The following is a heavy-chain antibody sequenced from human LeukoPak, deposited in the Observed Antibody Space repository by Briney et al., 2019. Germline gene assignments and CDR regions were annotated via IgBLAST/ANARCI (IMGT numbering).Heavy chain of an antibody. V-gene: IGHV3-11*01. Sequence: PGGSLRLSCAASGFTFSDYYMSWIRQAPGKGLEWVSYISSSGSTIYYADSVKGRFTISRDNSKGTVYLQMNSLRAEDTAVYYCAKRQQWSYNWFDPWGQGTLVTVSS. CDR3: AKRQQWSYNWFDP. J-gene: IGHJ5*02. CDR1: GFTFSDYY. D-gene: IGHD6-19*01. CDR2: ISSSGSTI.